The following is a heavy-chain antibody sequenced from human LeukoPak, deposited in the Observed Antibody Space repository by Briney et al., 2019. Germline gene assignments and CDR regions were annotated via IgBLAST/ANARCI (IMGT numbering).Heavy chain of an antibody. D-gene: IGHD5-24*01. V-gene: IGHV3-30*18. CDR2: ISYDGSNK. J-gene: IGHJ3*02. Sequence: GGSLRLSCAASGFTFSSYGMHWVRQAPGKGLEWVAVISYDGSNKYYADSVKGRFTISRDNSKNTLYLQMNSLRAEDTAVYYCAKDREIGVAFDIWGQGTMVTVSS. CDR3: AKDREIGVAFDI. CDR1: GFTFSSYG.